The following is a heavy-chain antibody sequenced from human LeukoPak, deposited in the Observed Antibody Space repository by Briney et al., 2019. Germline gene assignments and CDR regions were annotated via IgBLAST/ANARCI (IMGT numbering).Heavy chain of an antibody. CDR1: GFTFSSYG. J-gene: IGHJ6*02. Sequence: PGGSLRLSCAASGFTFSSYGMHWVRQAPGKGLEWVSCISSSSTIYYADSVKGRFTISRDNAKNSLYLQMNSLRAEDTAVYYCARRYDSSGYYRGYGMDVWGQGTTVTVSS. CDR2: ISSSSTI. D-gene: IGHD3-22*01. V-gene: IGHV3-48*04. CDR3: ARRYDSSGYYRGYGMDV.